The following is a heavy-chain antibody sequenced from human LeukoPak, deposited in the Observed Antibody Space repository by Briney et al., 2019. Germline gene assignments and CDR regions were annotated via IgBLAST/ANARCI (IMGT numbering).Heavy chain of an antibody. V-gene: IGHV4-59*01. J-gene: IGHJ4*02. CDR2: IYYSGST. CDR1: GGSISSYY. CDR3: ARGGSSSWYPNY. D-gene: IGHD6-13*01. Sequence: PSVTLSLTCTVSGGSISSYYWSWIRQPPGKGLEWIGYIYYSGSTNYNPSLKSRVTISVDTSKNQFSLKLSSVTAADTAVYYCARGGSSSWYPNYWGQGTLVTVSS.